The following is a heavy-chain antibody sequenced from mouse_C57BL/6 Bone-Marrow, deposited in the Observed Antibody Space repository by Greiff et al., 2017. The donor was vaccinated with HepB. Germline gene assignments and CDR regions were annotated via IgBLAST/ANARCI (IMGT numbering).Heavy chain of an antibody. CDR3: ERLGFYYYGSSYFDY. CDR1: GYTFTSYW. CDR2: IYPGSGST. V-gene: IGHV1-55*01. D-gene: IGHD1-1*01. J-gene: IGHJ2*01. Sequence: QVQLQQPGAELVQPGASVKMSCKASGYTFTSYWITWVKQRPGQGLEWIGDIYPGSGSTNYNEKFKSKATLTVDTSASTDYMQLSSLTSEDSAVYSWERLGFYYYGSSYFDYWGQGTTLTVSS.